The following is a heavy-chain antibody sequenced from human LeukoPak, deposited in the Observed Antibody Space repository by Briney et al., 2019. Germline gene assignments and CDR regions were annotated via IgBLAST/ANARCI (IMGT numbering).Heavy chain of an antibody. CDR2: INPNSGNI. D-gene: IGHD6-13*01. V-gene: IGHV1-2*02. J-gene: IGHJ5*02. Sequence: ASVKVSCKVSGYTLTELSMHWVRQAPGQGLEWMGWINPNSGNINYAQKFEGRVTMTRDTSISTAYMELSRLRFDDTAVYYCARIAAALNWFDPWGQGTLVTVSS. CDR3: ARIAAALNWFDP. CDR1: GYTLTELS.